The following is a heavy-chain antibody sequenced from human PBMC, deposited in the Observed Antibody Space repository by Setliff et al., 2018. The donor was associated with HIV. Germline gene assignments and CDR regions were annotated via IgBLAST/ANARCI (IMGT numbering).Heavy chain of an antibody. J-gene: IGHJ4*02. D-gene: IGHD6-19*01. CDR2: IYQTGST. V-gene: IGHV4-38-2*02. Sequence: SETLSLTCSVSGYSISSGYYWGWIRQPPGKGLEWIGSIYQTGSTNYNPSLKSRVTVSLDMSNNQFSLKVTSMTAADTAVYYCGRQAWDHQSSGYFVDYWGQGTRVTSPQ. CDR3: GRQAWDHQSSGYFVDY. CDR1: GYSISSGYY.